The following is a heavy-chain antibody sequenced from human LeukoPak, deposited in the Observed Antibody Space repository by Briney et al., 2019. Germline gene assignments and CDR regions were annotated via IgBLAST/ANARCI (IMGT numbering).Heavy chain of an antibody. D-gene: IGHD1-26*01. V-gene: IGHV1-69*04. CDR3: ARAELNYYYGMDV. Sequence: ASVKVSCKASGGTFSSYAISWVRQAPGQGLEWMGRIIPILGIANYAQKFQGRVTITADKSTSTAYMELSSLRSEDTAVYYCARAELNYYYGMDVWGQGTTVTVSS. CDR1: GGTFSSYA. J-gene: IGHJ6*02. CDR2: IIPILGIA.